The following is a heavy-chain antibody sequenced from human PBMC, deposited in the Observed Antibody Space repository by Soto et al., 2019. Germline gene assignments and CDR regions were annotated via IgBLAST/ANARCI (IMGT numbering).Heavy chain of an antibody. J-gene: IGHJ4*02. CDR3: AKDHDEDFGYDLDYFNY. D-gene: IGHD5-12*01. V-gene: IGHV3-53*05. CDR1: GFTVSVNY. Sequence: GGSLRLSCAASGFTVSVNYMSWVRQAPGKGLEWVSVISGGAGTYYAASVKGRFTISRDNAKNSLYLEMNSLRSEDTALYYCAKDHDEDFGYDLDYFNYWGRGTLVTVSS. CDR2: ISGGAGT.